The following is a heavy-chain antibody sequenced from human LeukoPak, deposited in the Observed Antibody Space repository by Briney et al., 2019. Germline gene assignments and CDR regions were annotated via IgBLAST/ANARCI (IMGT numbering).Heavy chain of an antibody. V-gene: IGHV1-8*01. CDR2: MNPNSGNT. CDR3: ARRLRRIYIAARYPNWFDP. Sequence: ASVKVSCKASGYTSTSYDINWVRQATGQGLEWMGWMNPNSGNTGYAQKFQGRVTMTRNTSISTAYMGLSSLRSEDTAVYYCARRLRRIYIAARYPNWFDPWGQGTLVTVSS. D-gene: IGHD6-6*01. CDR1: GYTSTSYD. J-gene: IGHJ5*02.